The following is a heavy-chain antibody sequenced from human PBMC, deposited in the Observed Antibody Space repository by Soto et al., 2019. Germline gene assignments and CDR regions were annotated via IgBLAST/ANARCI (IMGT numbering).Heavy chain of an antibody. CDR1: GGSISSSSYY. CDR3: ASRGGATTAFDI. V-gene: IGHV4-39*01. D-gene: IGHD1-26*01. Sequence: ETLSLTCTVSGGSISSSSYYWGWIRQPPGKGLEWIGSIYYSGSTYYNPSLKSRVTISVDTSKNQFSLKLSSVTAADTAVYYCASRGGATTAFDIWGQGTMVTVSS. J-gene: IGHJ3*02. CDR2: IYYSGST.